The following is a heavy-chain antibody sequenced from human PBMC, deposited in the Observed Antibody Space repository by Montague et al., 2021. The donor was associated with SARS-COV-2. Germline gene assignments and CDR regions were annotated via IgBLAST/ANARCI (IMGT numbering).Heavy chain of an antibody. Sequence: SETLSLTCTVSGGSISSSSYYWGWIRQPPGKGLEWIGSIYYSGSTYYNPSLKGRVTISVDTSKNQFSLKLSSVTAADTAVYYRARQGRISMVRLNWFDPWGQGTLVTVSS. CDR2: IYYSGST. V-gene: IGHV4-39*01. CDR1: GGSISSSSYY. D-gene: IGHD3-10*01. J-gene: IGHJ5*02. CDR3: ARQGRISMVRLNWFDP.